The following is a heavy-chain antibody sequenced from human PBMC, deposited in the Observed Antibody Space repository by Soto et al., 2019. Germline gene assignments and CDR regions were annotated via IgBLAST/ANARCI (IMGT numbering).Heavy chain of an antibody. Sequence: GGSLSLSYAASGFTLSSYGMHWVRQAPGKGLEWVAVIWYDGSNKNYADSVKGRFTISRDNAQNSLYLQMNSLTSEDTAVYYCARDRSADRFVQYFQHWGPGTLVTVSS. CDR3: ARDRSADRFVQYFQH. CDR1: GFTLSSYG. D-gene: IGHD6-19*01. CDR2: IWYDGSNK. V-gene: IGHV3-33*01. J-gene: IGHJ1*01.